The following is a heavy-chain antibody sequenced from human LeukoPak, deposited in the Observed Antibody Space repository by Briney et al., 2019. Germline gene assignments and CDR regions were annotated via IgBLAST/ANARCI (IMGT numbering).Heavy chain of an antibody. J-gene: IGHJ4*02. V-gene: IGHV4-59*01. D-gene: IGHD3-9*01. CDR2: IYYSGST. CDR3: ARTPYYDILTGYYPLEY. CDR1: GGSISSYY. Sequence: SETLSLTCTVSGGSISSYYWSWIRQPLGKGLEWIGYIYYSGSTNYNPSLKSRVTISVDTSKNQFSLKLSSVTAADTAVYYCARTPYYDILTGYYPLEYWGQGTLVTVSS.